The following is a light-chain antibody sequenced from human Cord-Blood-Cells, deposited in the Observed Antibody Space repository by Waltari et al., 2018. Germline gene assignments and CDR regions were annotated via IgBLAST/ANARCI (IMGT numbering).Light chain of an antibody. V-gene: IGLV2-23*01. CDR3: CSYAGSSTWV. Sequence: QSALTQPASVSGSPGQSIPIPCTGTSRYVGGYNLVSWYHQPPGKAPKLMIYEGSKRPSGVSNRFSGSKSGNTASLTISGLQAEDEADYYCCSYAGSSTWVFGGGTKLTVL. CDR2: EGS. J-gene: IGLJ3*02. CDR1: SRYVGGYNL.